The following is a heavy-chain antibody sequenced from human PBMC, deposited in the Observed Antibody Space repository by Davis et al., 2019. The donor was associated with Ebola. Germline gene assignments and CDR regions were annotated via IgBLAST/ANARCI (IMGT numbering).Heavy chain of an antibody. CDR3: ARGQVVLDY. CDR2: IKQDGSEK. V-gene: IGHV3-7*03. D-gene: IGHD2-15*01. CDR1: GFTFRSYW. Sequence: PGGSLRLSCAASGFTFRSYWMSWVRQAPGKGLEWLANIKQDGSEKYYADSVKGRFTISRDNAKNSLYLQMNSLRAEDTALYYCARGQVVLDYWGQGTLVTVSS. J-gene: IGHJ4*02.